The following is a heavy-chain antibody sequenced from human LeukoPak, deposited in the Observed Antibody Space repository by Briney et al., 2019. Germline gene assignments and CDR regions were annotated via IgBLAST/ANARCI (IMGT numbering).Heavy chain of an antibody. Sequence: SVKVSCKASGGTFSSYAIGWVRQAPGQGLEWMGGIIPIFGTANYAQKFQGRVTITADESTSTAYMELSSLRSEDTAVYYCATPEPTRTYYDFWSGYEYDAFDIWGQGTMVTVSS. V-gene: IGHV1-69*13. J-gene: IGHJ3*02. CDR1: GGTFSSYA. CDR2: IIPIFGTA. D-gene: IGHD3-3*01. CDR3: ATPEPTRTYYDFWSGYEYDAFDI.